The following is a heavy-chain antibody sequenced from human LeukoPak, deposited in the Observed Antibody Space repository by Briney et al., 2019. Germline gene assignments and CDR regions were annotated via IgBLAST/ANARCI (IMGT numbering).Heavy chain of an antibody. V-gene: IGHV1-2*02. CDR1: GYTFTGYY. CDR3: ARAPDSSGWYGAIDY. Sequence: ASVKVSCKASGYTFTGYYMHWVRQAPGQGLEWMGWINPNSGGTKYAQKFQGRVTMTRDTSISTAYMELSRLRSDDTAVYYCARAPDSSGWYGAIDYWGQGTLVTVSS. CDR2: INPNSGGT. D-gene: IGHD6-19*01. J-gene: IGHJ4*02.